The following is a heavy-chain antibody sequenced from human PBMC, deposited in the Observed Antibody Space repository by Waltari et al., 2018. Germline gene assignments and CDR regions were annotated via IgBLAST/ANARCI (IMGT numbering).Heavy chain of an antibody. CDR2: IRYDGSNK. Sequence: QVQLVESGGGVVQPGGSLRLSCAASGFTFSSYGMHWVRQAPGKGLEWVAFIRYDGSNKYYADSVKGRFTISRDNSKNTLYLQMNSLRAEDTAVYYCAKDIGSNDAFDIWGQGTMVTVSS. CDR1: GFTFSSYG. CDR3: AKDIGSNDAFDI. V-gene: IGHV3-30*02. J-gene: IGHJ3*02. D-gene: IGHD1-26*01.